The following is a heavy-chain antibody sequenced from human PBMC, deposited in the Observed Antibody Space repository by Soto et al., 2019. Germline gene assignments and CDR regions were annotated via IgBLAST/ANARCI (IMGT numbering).Heavy chain of an antibody. CDR2: ISGSGGST. Sequence: PGGSLRLSCAASGFTFTTYALSWVRQAPGKGLEWVSAISGSGGSTYYADSVKGRFTFSRDNSKNTLFLQMNSLRAEDTAVYYCAKSLRPYDFWSGYFYWGQGTLVTVSS. J-gene: IGHJ4*02. V-gene: IGHV3-23*01. CDR1: GFTFTTYA. D-gene: IGHD3-3*01. CDR3: AKSLRPYDFWSGYFY.